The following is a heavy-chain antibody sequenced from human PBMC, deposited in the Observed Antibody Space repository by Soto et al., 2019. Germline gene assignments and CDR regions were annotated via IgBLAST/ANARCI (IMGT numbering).Heavy chain of an antibody. CDR3: ARDFVVGGPTINYYYGMDV. CDR1: GFTFNSYA. V-gene: IGHV3-30-3*01. CDR2: ISYDGSNK. J-gene: IGHJ6*02. D-gene: IGHD1-26*01. Sequence: PGGSLRLSCAASGFTFNSYAMHWVRQAPGKGLEWVAVISYDGSNKYYADSVKGRFTISRDNSKNTLYLQMNSLGAEDTAVYYCARDFVVGGPTINYYYGMDVWGQGTTVTVSS.